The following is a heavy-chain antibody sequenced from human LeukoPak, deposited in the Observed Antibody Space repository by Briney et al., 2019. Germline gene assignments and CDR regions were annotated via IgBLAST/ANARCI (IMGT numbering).Heavy chain of an antibody. Sequence: GESLKISCKGSGYNFTHYWIAGVRQMPGKGPEWMGVIYPGDSDTRYSPSFQGQVTISADESVTTAYLQWSSLRASDTAIYYCATRGAKGGYYYMDVWGKGTTVTVSS. J-gene: IGHJ6*03. CDR3: ATRGAKGGYYYMDV. CDR2: IYPGDSDT. V-gene: IGHV5-51*01. CDR1: GYNFTHYW. D-gene: IGHD3-10*01.